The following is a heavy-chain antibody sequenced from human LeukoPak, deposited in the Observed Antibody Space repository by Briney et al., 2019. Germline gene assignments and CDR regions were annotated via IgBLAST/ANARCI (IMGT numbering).Heavy chain of an antibody. J-gene: IGHJ4*02. CDR1: GGSISGTSYC. D-gene: IGHD1-1*01. CDR3: ARDGSDNWGLFDN. Sequence: SETLSLTCSVSGGSISGTSYCWGWIRQPPGKGPEWIGSHYHTGRIYHNPSLNSRVTISVDTPKNQFSLKLSSVTDADTAVYYCARDGSDNWGLFDNWGRGTLVTVSS. CDR2: HYHTGRI. V-gene: IGHV4-39*07.